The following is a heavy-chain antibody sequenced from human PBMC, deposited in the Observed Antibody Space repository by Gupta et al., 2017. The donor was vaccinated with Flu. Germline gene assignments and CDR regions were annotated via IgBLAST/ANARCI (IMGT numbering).Heavy chain of an antibody. CDR3: AREVLYGASNGNKFDL. J-gene: IGHJ4*02. V-gene: IGHV4-34*01. CDR2: INHSGRT. D-gene: IGHD2-8*01. Sequence: QPPGKGLEWIGEINHSGRTNYNPSLKSRGTIPVDTSKNQFSLNLSSVTAADTAVYYCAREVLYGASNGNKFDLWGQGTLVTVSS.